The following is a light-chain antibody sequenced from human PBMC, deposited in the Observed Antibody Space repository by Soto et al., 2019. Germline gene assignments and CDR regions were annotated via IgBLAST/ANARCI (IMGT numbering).Light chain of an antibody. Sequence: DIQMTQSPSTLSASIGDRVTITCRASESIRTWLAWYQHKPGKAPKFLMYDASSLESGVPSRFSGSGSGTEFTLTISNLQPDDFATYFCQQYNNYPRTFGQGTKVEIK. CDR3: QQYNNYPRT. V-gene: IGKV1-5*01. J-gene: IGKJ1*01. CDR1: ESIRTW. CDR2: DAS.